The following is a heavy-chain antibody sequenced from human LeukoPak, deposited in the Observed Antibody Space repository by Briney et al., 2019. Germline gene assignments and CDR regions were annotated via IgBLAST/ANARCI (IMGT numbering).Heavy chain of an antibody. V-gene: IGHV3-21*01. J-gene: IGHJ3*02. CDR3: ARAIAAAGNFAFDI. Sequence: PGGSLRLSCAASGFTFRTSGMNWVRQAPGKGLEWVSSISSSSSYIYYADSVKGRFTISRDNAKNSLYLQMNSLRAEDTAVYYCARAIAAAGNFAFDIWGQGTMVTVSS. D-gene: IGHD6-13*01. CDR1: GFTFRTSG. CDR2: ISSSSSYI.